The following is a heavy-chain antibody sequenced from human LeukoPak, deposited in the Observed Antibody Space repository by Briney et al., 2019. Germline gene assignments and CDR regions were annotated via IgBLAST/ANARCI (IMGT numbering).Heavy chain of an antibody. CDR1: GFTFSDYY. Sequence: GGSLRLSCAASGFTFSDYYMSWIRQAPGKGLEWVSYITSGSTIYYADSVKGRFTISRDNAKNSLYLQMNSLRAEDTAVYYCAKGSSSGWYLNWGQGTLVTVSS. D-gene: IGHD6-19*01. J-gene: IGHJ4*02. CDR3: AKGSSSGWYLN. CDR2: ITSGSTI. V-gene: IGHV3-11*01.